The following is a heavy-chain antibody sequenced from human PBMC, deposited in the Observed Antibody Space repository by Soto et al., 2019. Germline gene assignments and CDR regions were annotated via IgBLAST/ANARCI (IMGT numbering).Heavy chain of an antibody. J-gene: IGHJ6*02. CDR2: IIPIFGTA. Sequence: QVQLVQSGAEVKKPGSSVKVSCKASGGTFSSYAISWVRQAPGQGLEWMGGIIPIFGTANYAQKFQGRVTITADDSTSTAYMELSSLRSEDTAVYYCARFYDSSGYITSGYYYYGMDVWGQGTTVTVSS. CDR3: ARFYDSSGYITSGYYYYGMDV. D-gene: IGHD3-22*01. CDR1: GGTFSSYA. V-gene: IGHV1-69*01.